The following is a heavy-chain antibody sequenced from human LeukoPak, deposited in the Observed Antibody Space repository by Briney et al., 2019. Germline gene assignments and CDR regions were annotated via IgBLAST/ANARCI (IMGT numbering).Heavy chain of an antibody. J-gene: IGHJ4*02. CDR1: GGSISTYF. Sequence: PSETLSLTCTVSGGSISTYFWGWLRQPPGKGLEWIGYIYYTGSTYYSSSLKSRVTISMDTSKNQFSLKLISVTAADAAVYYCARVRSYCSGGSCYPYYFDYWGQGTLVTVSS. V-gene: IGHV4-59*01. D-gene: IGHD2-15*01. CDR3: ARVRSYCSGGSCYPYYFDY. CDR2: IYYTGST.